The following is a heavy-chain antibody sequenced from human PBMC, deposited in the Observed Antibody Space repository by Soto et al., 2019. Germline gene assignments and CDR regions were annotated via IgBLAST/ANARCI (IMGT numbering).Heavy chain of an antibody. Sequence: QVQLQQWGAGLLKPSETLSLTCAVYGGSFSGYYWTWIRQPPGTGLEWIGEINHSGSTNYNPSLKSRVTISVDTSKNQFSLKLTSVTAADTAVYYCERDKITGRFDYWGQGTLVTVSS. V-gene: IGHV4-34*01. CDR2: INHSGST. J-gene: IGHJ4*02. CDR3: ERDKITGRFDY. CDR1: GGSFSGYY. D-gene: IGHD2-8*02.